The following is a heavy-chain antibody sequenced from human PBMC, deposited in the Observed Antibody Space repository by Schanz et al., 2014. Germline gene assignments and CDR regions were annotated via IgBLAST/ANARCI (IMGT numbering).Heavy chain of an antibody. CDR2: IKQDGSER. CDR1: GFTFSSYW. V-gene: IGHV3-7*01. D-gene: IGHD2-2*01. CDR3: ERFQSPHQPFDY. J-gene: IGHJ4*02. Sequence: EVQLVESGGGLVQPGGSLRLSCAASGFTFSSYWMSWVRQAPGKGLEWVANIKQDGSERYYVGSVKGRFTISRDNAKNSLYLQMNSLRAEDTAVYYCERFQSPHQPFDYWGQGTLVTVSS.